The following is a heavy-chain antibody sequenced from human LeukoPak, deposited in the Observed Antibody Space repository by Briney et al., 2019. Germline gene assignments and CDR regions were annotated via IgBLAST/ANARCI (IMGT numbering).Heavy chain of an antibody. V-gene: IGHV3-7*01. J-gene: IGHJ4*02. CDR2: IKEDGSET. CDR3: SRSLNF. CDR1: GFTFSRSW. Sequence: PGGSLRLSCATSGFTFSRSWMDWVRQAPGKGLEWVANIKEDGSETHYVDFAKGRFTISRDNAKNSLFLQLDNLRVEDTAIYYCSRSLNFWGQGTLVTVSP.